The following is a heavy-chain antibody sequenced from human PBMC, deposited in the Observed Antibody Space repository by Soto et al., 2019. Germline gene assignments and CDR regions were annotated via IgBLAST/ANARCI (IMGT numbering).Heavy chain of an antibody. CDR2: TYHRSKWYN. J-gene: IGHJ6*02. CDR3: TRDLDDYYYYGMDV. D-gene: IGHD3-3*01. Sequence: SQTLSLTCAISGDSVSTNSATWDWIRQSPSRGLEWLGRTYHRSKWYNDYAVSVKGRITINPDTSKNQFSLQLNSVTPEDTAVYYCTRDLDDYYYYGMDVWGQGTPVTVSS. V-gene: IGHV6-1*01. CDR1: GDSVSTNSAT.